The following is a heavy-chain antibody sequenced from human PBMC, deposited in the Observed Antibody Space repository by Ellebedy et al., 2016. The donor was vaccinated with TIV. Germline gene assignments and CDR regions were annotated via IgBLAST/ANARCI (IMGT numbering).Heavy chain of an antibody. Sequence: MPSETLSLTCTVSGDSISSGNVYWDWIRQSPGKGLEWIGCVYSSGDTYYNPSLKGRVTVSLDTSKNQSSLHLNSVTAADTAVYYCARHSDGGRTALYYYNGMDVWGQGTTVTVSS. V-gene: IGHV4-39*01. D-gene: IGHD1-14*01. CDR1: GDSISSGNVY. CDR2: VYSSGDT. J-gene: IGHJ6*02. CDR3: ARHSDGGRTALYYYNGMDV.